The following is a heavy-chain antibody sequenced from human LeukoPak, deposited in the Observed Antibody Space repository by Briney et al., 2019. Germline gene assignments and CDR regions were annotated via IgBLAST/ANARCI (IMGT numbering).Heavy chain of an antibody. CDR2: IIPIFGTA. V-gene: IGHV1-69*05. CDR1: GGTFSSYA. Sequence: LVKVSCKASGGTFSSYAISWVRQAPGQGLEWMGGIIPIFGTANYAQKFQGRVTITTDESTSTAYMELSSLRSEDTAVYYCARTPFSDLNWFDPWGQGTLVTVSS. J-gene: IGHJ5*02. CDR3: ARTPFSDLNWFDP. D-gene: IGHD2-21*02.